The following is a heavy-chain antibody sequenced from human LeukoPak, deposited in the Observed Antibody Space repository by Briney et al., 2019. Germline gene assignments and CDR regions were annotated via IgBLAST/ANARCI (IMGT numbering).Heavy chain of an antibody. CDR1: GFTFSTYW. D-gene: IGHD1-26*01. V-gene: IGHV3-7*01. J-gene: IGHJ4*02. CDR3: ARWAGGHYDY. Sequence: PGGSLRLYCAASGFTFSTYWMSWVRQAPGKGLEWVANIKQDGSETYYVDSVKGRFTISRDNGKNSMYLQMNSLRAEDTAVYYCARWAGGHYDYWGQGTLVTVSS. CDR2: IKQDGSET.